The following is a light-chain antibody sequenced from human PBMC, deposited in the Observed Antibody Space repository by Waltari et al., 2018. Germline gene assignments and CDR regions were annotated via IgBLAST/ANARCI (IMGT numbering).Light chain of an antibody. J-gene: IGKJ4*01. CDR2: DAS. V-gene: IGKV1-12*01. Sequence: EIQMTQSPSSVSASVGDRVTITCWASRDISRWLAWYQQKPGKAPEFLIYDASTLQSGVPSRFSGSGSGREFTLTITSLQPEDFSTYYCQQGNDFPLTFGGGTKVEMK. CDR3: QQGNDFPLT. CDR1: RDISRW.